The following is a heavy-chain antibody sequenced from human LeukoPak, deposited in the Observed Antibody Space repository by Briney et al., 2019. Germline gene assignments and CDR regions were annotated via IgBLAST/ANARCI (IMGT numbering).Heavy chain of an antibody. Sequence: GGSLRLSCAASGFTFSSYSINWVRQAPGKGLEWVSYISSSSSTIYYADSVKGRFTISRDNAKNSLYLQMNSLRAEDTAVYYCARVAPFVVVPAALDYWGQGTLVTVSS. V-gene: IGHV3-48*01. CDR2: ISSSSSTI. D-gene: IGHD2-2*01. CDR1: GFTFSSYS. J-gene: IGHJ4*02. CDR3: ARVAPFVVVPAALDY.